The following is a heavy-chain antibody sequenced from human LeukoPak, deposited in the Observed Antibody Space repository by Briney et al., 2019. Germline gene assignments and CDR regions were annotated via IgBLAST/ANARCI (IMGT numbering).Heavy chain of an antibody. D-gene: IGHD2-2*01. V-gene: IGHV1-2*02. CDR2: INPNSGGT. J-gene: IGHJ4*02. Sequence: ASVKVSCKASGYTFTDYYMHWVRQAPGQGLEWLGWINPNSGGTNYAQKFQGRVTMTRDTSISTAYMELSRLRSDDTAVYYCARDLGYCSSTSCYGFDYWGQGTLVTVSS. CDR1: GYTFTDYY. CDR3: ARDLGYCSSTSCYGFDY.